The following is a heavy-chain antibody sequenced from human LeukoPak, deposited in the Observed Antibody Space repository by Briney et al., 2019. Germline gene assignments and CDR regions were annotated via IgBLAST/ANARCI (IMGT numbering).Heavy chain of an antibody. CDR3: ARVGIAGTTRGAFDI. D-gene: IGHD1-7*01. Sequence: ASVKVSCKASGYTFTGYYMHWVRQAPGQGLEWMGWINPNSGGTNYAQKFQGRVTMTRDTSISTAYMELSRLRSDNTAVYYCARVGIAGTTRGAFDIWGQGTMVTVSS. V-gene: IGHV1-2*02. CDR1: GYTFTGYY. CDR2: INPNSGGT. J-gene: IGHJ3*02.